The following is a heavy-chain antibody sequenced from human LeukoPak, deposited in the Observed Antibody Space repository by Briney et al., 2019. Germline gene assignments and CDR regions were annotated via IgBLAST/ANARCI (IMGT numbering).Heavy chain of an antibody. CDR3: ARDLGYEGGYFDY. Sequence: SVKVSCKASGYTFTSYGISWVRQAPGQGREWMGGIIPIFGTANYAQKFQGRVTITADESTSTAYMELSSLRSGDTAVYYCARDLGYEGGYFDYWGQGTLVTVSS. CDR2: IIPIFGTA. D-gene: IGHD3-16*01. V-gene: IGHV1-69*13. CDR1: GYTFTSYG. J-gene: IGHJ4*02.